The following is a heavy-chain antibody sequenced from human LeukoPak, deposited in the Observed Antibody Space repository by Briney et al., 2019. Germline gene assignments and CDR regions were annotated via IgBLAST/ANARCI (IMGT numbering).Heavy chain of an antibody. V-gene: IGHV1-8*02. CDR3: ARLRYFDWTLDY. CDR2: MNPNSGNT. D-gene: IGHD3-9*01. Sequence: ASVKVSCKASGGTFSSYAINWVRQATGQGLEWMGWMNPNSGNTGYAQKFQGRVTMTRNTSISTAYMELSSLRSEDTAVYYCARLRYFDWTLDYWGQGTLVTVSS. J-gene: IGHJ4*02. CDR1: GGTFSSYA.